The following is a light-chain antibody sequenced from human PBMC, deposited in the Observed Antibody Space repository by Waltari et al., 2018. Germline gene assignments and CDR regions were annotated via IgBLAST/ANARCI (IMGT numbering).Light chain of an antibody. CDR2: DNN. CDR1: SSNIGNNY. V-gene: IGLV1-51*01. CDR3: GTWDNSLSAMI. Sequence: QSVLTQPPSVSAAPGQKVTISCSGSSSNIGNNYVPWYQQLPRPAPKLLIYDNNKRPSGIPDRFSGSKSGTSATLGITGLQTGDEADYYCGTWDNSLSAMIFGRGTKLTVL. J-gene: IGLJ2*01.